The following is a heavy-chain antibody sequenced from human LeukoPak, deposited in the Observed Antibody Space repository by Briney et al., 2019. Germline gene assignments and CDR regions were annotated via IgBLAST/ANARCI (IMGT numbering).Heavy chain of an antibody. J-gene: IGHJ5*02. V-gene: IGHV3-33*01. CDR1: GFTLNNHG. CDR3: ARDWANWFDP. Sequence: PGRSLRLSCAASGFTLNNHGVHWVRQAPGKGLEWIALMWYDGTIKDYADSVKGRFAVSRDTSKNTVYLQMNSLRVDDTAVYYCARDWANWFDPWGQGTLVTVSS. D-gene: IGHD3-16*01. CDR2: MWYDGTIK.